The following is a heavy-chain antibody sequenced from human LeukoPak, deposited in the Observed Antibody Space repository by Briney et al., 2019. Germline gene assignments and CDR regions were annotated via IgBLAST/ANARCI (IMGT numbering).Heavy chain of an antibody. CDR2: IYYSGST. J-gene: IGHJ4*02. Sequence: PSQTLSLTCTVSGGSISSGGYYWSWIRQHPGKGLEWIGYIYYSGSTYYNPSLKSRVTISVDTSKNQFSLKLSSVTAADTAVYYCARDYKSEYYGSGSHQTNGPFDYWGQGTLVTASS. CDR1: GGSISSGGYY. CDR3: ARDYKSEYYGSGSHQTNGPFDY. V-gene: IGHV4-31*03. D-gene: IGHD3-10*01.